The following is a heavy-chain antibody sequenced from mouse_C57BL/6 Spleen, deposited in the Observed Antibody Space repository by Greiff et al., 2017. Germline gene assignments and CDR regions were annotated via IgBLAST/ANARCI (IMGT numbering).Heavy chain of an antibody. D-gene: IGHD1-1*02. CDR3: ARYPPYGYDAMDY. CDR2: IYPGDGDT. CDR1: GYAFSSSW. V-gene: IGHV1-82*01. Sequence: QVQLQQSGPELVKPGASVKISCKASGYAFSSSWMNWVKQRPGKGLEWIGRIYPGDGDTNYNGKFKGKATLTADKSSSTAYMQLSSLTSEDSAVYFCARYPPYGYDAMDYGGQGTSVTVSS. J-gene: IGHJ4*01.